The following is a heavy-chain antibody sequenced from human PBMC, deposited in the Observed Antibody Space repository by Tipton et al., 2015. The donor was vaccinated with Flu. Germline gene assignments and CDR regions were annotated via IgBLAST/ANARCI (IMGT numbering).Heavy chain of an antibody. J-gene: IGHJ3*02. CDR3: VRGYGSGSRLKDVFEI. Sequence: TLSLTCTVSGGSITSYFWSWIRQTPGKGLEWLGYIYYTGATNYSPSLKSRLAMSVDTSKNQFSLKLTSVTAADTAVYFCVRGYGSGSRLKDVFEIWGPGTKVTVSS. CDR1: GGSITSYF. CDR2: IYYTGAT. V-gene: IGHV4-59*01. D-gene: IGHD3-10*01.